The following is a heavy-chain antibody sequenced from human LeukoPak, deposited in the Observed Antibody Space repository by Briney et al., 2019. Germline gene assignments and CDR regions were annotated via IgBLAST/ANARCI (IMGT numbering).Heavy chain of an antibody. CDR1: GGSFSGYY. V-gene: IGHV4-34*01. CDR3: ARGYSSGLFGY. CDR2: INHSGST. D-gene: IGHD6-19*01. Sequence: PSETLSLTCAVYGGSFSGYYWNWIRQPPGKGLEWIGEINHSGSTNYNPSLKSRVTISVDTSKNQFSLKLSSVTAADTAVYYCARGYSSGLFGYWGQGTLVTVSS. J-gene: IGHJ4*02.